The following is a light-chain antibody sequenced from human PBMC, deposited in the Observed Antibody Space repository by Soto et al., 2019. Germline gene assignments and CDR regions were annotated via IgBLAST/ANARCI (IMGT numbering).Light chain of an antibody. CDR3: QQYHDWPLT. V-gene: IGKV3-15*01. J-gene: IGKJ4*01. Sequence: EIVMTQSPGTLSVSPGEGATLSCRASQSVNNNLAWYQQKPGQAPRLLIYGASTRATGIPVRFGGSVSGTESTLTISRLQSEDFAVYYCQQYHDWPLTFGGGTKVEIK. CDR2: GAS. CDR1: QSVNNN.